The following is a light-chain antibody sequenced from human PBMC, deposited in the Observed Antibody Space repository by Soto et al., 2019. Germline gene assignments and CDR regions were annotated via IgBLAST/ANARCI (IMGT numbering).Light chain of an antibody. J-gene: IGKJ5*01. CDR1: QRVSTSY. V-gene: IGKV3-20*01. Sequence: EIVLTQSPGTLSLSPGESATLSCRARQRVSTSYFAWYQQKPGQAPRLLIYGTSNRATGFPDRFSGSGSGTDFTLTISRLEPEDFAVYYCQQYGSSPLTFGQGTRLEI. CDR3: QQYGSSPLT. CDR2: GTS.